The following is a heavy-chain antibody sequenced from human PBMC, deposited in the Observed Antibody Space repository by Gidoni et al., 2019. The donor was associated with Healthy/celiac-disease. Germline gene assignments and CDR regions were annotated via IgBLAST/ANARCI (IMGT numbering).Heavy chain of an antibody. CDR2: ISGSGGST. Sequence: EVQLLESGGGLVQPGGSLRLSCAASGFSFSSYAMSGVRQAPGKGLEWVSAISGSGGSTYYADSVKGRFTISRDNSKNTLYLQMNSLRAEDTAVYYCAKDLGFLVVAAIWDVWGKGTTVTVSS. J-gene: IGHJ6*04. V-gene: IGHV3-23*01. CDR1: GFSFSSYA. CDR3: AKDLGFLVVAAIWDV. D-gene: IGHD2-15*01.